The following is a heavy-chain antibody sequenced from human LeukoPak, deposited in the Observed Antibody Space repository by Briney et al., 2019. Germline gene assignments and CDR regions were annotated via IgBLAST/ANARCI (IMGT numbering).Heavy chain of an antibody. CDR2: IVVGSGNT. CDR1: GFTFTSSA. D-gene: IGHD5-18*01. V-gene: IGHV1-58*01. J-gene: IGHJ4*02. Sequence: ASVKVSCKASGFTFTSSAVQWVRQARGQRLEWIGWIVVGSGNTNYAQKFQERVTITRDMPTSTAYMELSSLRSEDTAVYYCAAALFGLDTAMGYFDYWGQGTLVTVSS. CDR3: AAALFGLDTAMGYFDY.